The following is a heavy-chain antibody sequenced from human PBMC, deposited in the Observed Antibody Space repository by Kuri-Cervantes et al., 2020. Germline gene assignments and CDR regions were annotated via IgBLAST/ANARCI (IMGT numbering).Heavy chain of an antibody. Sequence: GGSLRLSCAASGFTFSSYWMSWVRQAPGKGLEWVANIKQDGSEKYYVDSVKGRFTISRDNAKNSLYLQMNSLRAEDTAVYYCARLYSGYDYWFYYFDYWGQGTLVTVSS. J-gene: IGHJ4*02. CDR1: GFTFSSYW. D-gene: IGHD5-12*01. V-gene: IGHV3-7*01. CDR2: IKQDGSEK. CDR3: ARLYSGYDYWFYYFDY.